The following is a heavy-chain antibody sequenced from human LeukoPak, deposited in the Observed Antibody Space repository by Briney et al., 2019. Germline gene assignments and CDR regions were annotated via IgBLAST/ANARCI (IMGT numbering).Heavy chain of an antibody. Sequence: SETLSLTCTVSGGSISSGGYYWSWIRQHPGKGLEWIGYIYYSGSTYYNPSLKSRVTISVDTSKHQFSLKLSSVTAADTAVYYCARGIGGYYGRGAFDIWGQGTMVTVSS. J-gene: IGHJ3*02. CDR2: IYYSGST. D-gene: IGHD3-22*01. CDR1: GGSISSGGYY. CDR3: ARGIGGYYGRGAFDI. V-gene: IGHV4-31*03.